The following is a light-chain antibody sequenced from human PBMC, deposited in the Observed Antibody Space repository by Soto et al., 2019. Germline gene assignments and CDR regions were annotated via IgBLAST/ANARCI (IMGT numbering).Light chain of an antibody. CDR3: QRYDSLPPT. CDR1: HDIKDF. CDR2: DAS. J-gene: IGKJ5*01. V-gene: IGKV1-33*01. Sequence: DIQMTQSPSSLSASVGDRVTITCQASHDIKDFLNWFQEQPGKAPKLLIYDASNLQTGVPSRFSGSGSGTHFTFTISSLHQEDIATYYCQRYDSLPPTFGQGTRLDSK.